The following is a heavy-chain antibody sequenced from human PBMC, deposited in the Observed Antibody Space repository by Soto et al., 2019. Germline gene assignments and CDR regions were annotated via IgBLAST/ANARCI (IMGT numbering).Heavy chain of an antibody. D-gene: IGHD6-19*01. Sequence: QVQLVESGGGVVQPGRSLRLSCAASGFTFSSYGMHWVRQAPGKGLEWVAVIWYDGSNKYYADSVKGRFTISRDNSKNTLYLQVNSLIAEDTAVYYCARDRYSSGWYDLDYWGQGTLVTVSS. V-gene: IGHV3-33*01. CDR3: ARDRYSSGWYDLDY. J-gene: IGHJ4*02. CDR1: GFTFSSYG. CDR2: IWYDGSNK.